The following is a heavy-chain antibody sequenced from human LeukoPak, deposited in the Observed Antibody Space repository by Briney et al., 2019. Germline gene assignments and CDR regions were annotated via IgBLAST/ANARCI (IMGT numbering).Heavy chain of an antibody. CDR3: AKDYYDSSGYNKDPSDY. CDR2: ISYDGSNK. V-gene: IGHV3-30*18. CDR1: GFTFSSYG. D-gene: IGHD3-22*01. Sequence: PGGSLRLSCAASGFTFSSYGMHWVRQAPGKGLEWVAVISYDGSNKYYADSVKGRFTISRDNSKNTLYLQMNSLRAEDTAVYYCAKDYYDSSGYNKDPSDYWGQGTLVTVSS. J-gene: IGHJ4*02.